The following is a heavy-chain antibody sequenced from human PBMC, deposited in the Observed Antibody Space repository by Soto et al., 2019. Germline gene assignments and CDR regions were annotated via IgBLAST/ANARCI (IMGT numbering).Heavy chain of an antibody. CDR3: ARDRGVTSVFYYFDY. D-gene: IGHD2-21*02. J-gene: IGHJ4*02. Sequence: QVQLVESGGGVVQPGRSLRLSCAASGFTFSSHGMHWVRQAPGKGLEWVAGILYDGSNRYYIHSVKGRFTTSRDNSKNTLYLQMNSLRAEDTAVYYCARDRGVTSVFYYFDYWGQGTLVTVSS. V-gene: IGHV3-33*01. CDR2: ILYDGSNR. CDR1: GFTFSSHG.